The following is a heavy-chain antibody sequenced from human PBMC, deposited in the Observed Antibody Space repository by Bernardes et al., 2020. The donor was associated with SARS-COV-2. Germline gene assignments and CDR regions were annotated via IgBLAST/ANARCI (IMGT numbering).Heavy chain of an antibody. J-gene: IGHJ1*01. V-gene: IGHV4-34*01. CDR2: INYSGRT. Sequence: SETLSLTCGFNGGSFSAYFWSWIRQSPGKGLQWIGEINYSGRTKYNPSLKSRVTMSVDTSKKQFSLSLRSLTAADTAVYYCATGRFGEAPFHHWGQGTLVTVSS. CDR1: GGSFSAYF. D-gene: IGHD3-10*01. CDR3: ATGRFGEAPFHH.